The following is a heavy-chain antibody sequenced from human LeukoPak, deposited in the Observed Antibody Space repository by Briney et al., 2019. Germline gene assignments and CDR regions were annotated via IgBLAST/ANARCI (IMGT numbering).Heavy chain of an antibody. CDR1: GFTFSSYA. Sequence: GGSLRLSCAASGFTFSSYAMSWVRQAPGKGLEWVSAISGSGGSTYYADSVKGRFTISRDNSKNTLYLQMNSLRAEDAAVYYCAKAQSPFGVVITDFDYWGQGTLVTVSS. CDR2: ISGSGGST. J-gene: IGHJ4*02. D-gene: IGHD3-3*01. CDR3: AKAQSPFGVVITDFDY. V-gene: IGHV3-23*01.